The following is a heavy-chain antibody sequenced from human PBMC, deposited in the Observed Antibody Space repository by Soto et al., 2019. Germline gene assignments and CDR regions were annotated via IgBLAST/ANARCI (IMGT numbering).Heavy chain of an antibody. D-gene: IGHD5-12*01. Sequence: GGSLRLSCAASGFTFSSYAMSWVRQAPGKGLEWVSAISGSGGSTYYADSVKGRFTISRDNSKNTLYLQMNSLRAEDTAVYYCAKGGAVATIHYYYYMDVWGKGTTVTVSS. J-gene: IGHJ6*03. CDR1: GFTFSSYA. CDR2: ISGSGGST. V-gene: IGHV3-23*01. CDR3: AKGGAVATIHYYYYMDV.